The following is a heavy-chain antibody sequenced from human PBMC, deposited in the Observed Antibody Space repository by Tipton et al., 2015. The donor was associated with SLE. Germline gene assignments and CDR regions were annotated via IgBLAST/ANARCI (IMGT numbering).Heavy chain of an antibody. J-gene: IGHJ3*02. V-gene: IGHV3-7*01. D-gene: IGHD6-19*01. Sequence: SLRLSCAASGFSFSNFWMSWVRQAPGKGLEWVANINQDGSQKYSVDSVKGRFTISRDNDKNSLYMQMQSLGAEDTAVYYCARLYSSGWDDGFDIWGQWSVVTVSS. CDR1: GFSFSNFW. CDR3: ARLYSSGWDDGFDI. CDR2: INQDGSQK.